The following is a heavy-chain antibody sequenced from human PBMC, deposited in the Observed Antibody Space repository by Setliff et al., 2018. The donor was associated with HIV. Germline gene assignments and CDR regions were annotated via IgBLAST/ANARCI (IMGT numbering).Heavy chain of an antibody. CDR2: IIPILGVA. CDR1: RSTFNSHT. V-gene: IGHV1-69*02. D-gene: IGHD3-3*01. Sequence: ASVKVSCKASRSTFNSHTINWVRQAPGQGLDWMGRIIPILGVANYAQRFQGKVTITADESTSTAYMELTSLRFDDTAMYYCVRGVQSPPHYSYYYMDVWGEGTMVTVSS. J-gene: IGHJ6*03. CDR3: VRGVQSPPHYSYYYMDV.